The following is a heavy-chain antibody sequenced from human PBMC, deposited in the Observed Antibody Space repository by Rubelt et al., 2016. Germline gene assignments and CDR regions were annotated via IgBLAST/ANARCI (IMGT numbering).Heavy chain of an antibody. CDR1: GGSFSGYY. V-gene: IGHV4-34*01. Sequence: QVQLQQWGAGLLKPSETLSLTCAVYGGSFSGYYWSWIRQPPGKGLEWIGEINHSGSTNYNPSLKSRVTISVCTSQNQFSLKLSSVTAADTAVYYCARGRVEMATIKPFDYWGQGTLVTVSS. D-gene: IGHD5-24*01. CDR3: ARGRVEMATIKPFDY. J-gene: IGHJ4*02. CDR2: INHSGST.